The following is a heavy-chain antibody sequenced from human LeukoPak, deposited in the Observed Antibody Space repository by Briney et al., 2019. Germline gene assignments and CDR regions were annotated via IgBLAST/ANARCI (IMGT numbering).Heavy chain of an antibody. CDR1: GISISAHG. CDR2: IGFAGRNE. D-gene: IGHD1-26*01. Sequence: GGSLRLSCAAAGISISAHGMHWVRQAAGKGLGGVAIIGFAGRNEHYPDCGKGSFTISRDNSKNMLYLQMNSLRSEDTAVYYCVRDGVGATTYFGYFDHWGQGNLVTVSS. J-gene: IGHJ4*02. V-gene: IGHV3-33*01. CDR3: VRDGVGATTYFGYFDH.